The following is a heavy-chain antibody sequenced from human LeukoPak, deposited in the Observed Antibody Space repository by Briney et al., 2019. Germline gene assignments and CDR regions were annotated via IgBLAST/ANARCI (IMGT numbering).Heavy chain of an antibody. CDR1: GGSISTYY. CDR3: ARVITMVRGVPNWFDP. CDR2: IYYSGST. D-gene: IGHD3-10*01. Sequence: PSETLSLTCAVSGGSISTYYWSWIRQPAGKGLEWIGYIYYSGSTNYNPSLKSRVTISVDTSKNQFSLKLSSVTAADTAVYYCARVITMVRGVPNWFDPWGQGTLVTVSS. V-gene: IGHV4-59*01. J-gene: IGHJ5*02.